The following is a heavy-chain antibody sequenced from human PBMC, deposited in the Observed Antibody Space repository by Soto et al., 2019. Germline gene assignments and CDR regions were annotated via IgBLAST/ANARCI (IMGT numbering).Heavy chain of an antibody. D-gene: IGHD3-10*01. J-gene: IGHJ6*02. CDR3: ARDVRPNSYGSGDPLYGMDV. CDR1: GFSFNAYG. Sequence: GGSLRLSCAASGFSFNAYGMHWVRQAPGKGPEWVAVISYHGSNKYYEDSVKGRFTISRDNSKNTLYLQMDSLRAEDTALYYCARDVRPNSYGSGDPLYGMDVWGRGTTVTVSS. V-gene: IGHV3-30*03. CDR2: ISYHGSNK.